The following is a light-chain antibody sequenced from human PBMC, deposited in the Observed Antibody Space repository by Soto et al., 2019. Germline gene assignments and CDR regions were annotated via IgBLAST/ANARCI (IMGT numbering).Light chain of an antibody. CDR2: DAS. V-gene: IGKV3-15*01. CDR3: QQYKNWPFT. CDR1: QSISRN. J-gene: IGKJ3*01. Sequence: DIVMTQSPATLSVSPGEGVTLSCTASQSISRNLAWYQQKPGQAPSLLIYDASTRATGIPARFSGSGSGTEFTLTISSLQSEDFAVYHCQQYKNWPFTFGPGTKVDIK.